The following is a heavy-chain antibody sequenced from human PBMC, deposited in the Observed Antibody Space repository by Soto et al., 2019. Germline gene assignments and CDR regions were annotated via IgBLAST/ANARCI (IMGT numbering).Heavy chain of an antibody. CDR2: ISAYSGKT. CDR3: ARVLGSGYDYDPYYFDY. V-gene: IGHV1-18*04. J-gene: IGHJ4*02. Sequence: GASVKVPCKASGYTFTSYGISWVRQAPGQGLEWMGWISAYSGKTNYAQKLQGRVTITADKSTSTAYTELSSLRSEDTAVYYCARVLGSGYDYDPYYFDYWGQGTLVTVSS. D-gene: IGHD5-12*01. CDR1: GYTFTSYG.